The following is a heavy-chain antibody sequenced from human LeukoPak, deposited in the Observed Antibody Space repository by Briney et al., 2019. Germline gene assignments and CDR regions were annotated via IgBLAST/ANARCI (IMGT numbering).Heavy chain of an antibody. D-gene: IGHD4/OR15-4a*01. CDR1: GFTFRSHS. CDR2: INSDGITT. V-gene: IGHV3-74*01. CDR3: ARTHYGGAYGDY. Sequence: GGSLRLSCAASGFTFRSHSMNWVRQAPGKGPVWISRINSDGITTTYADSVKGRFTISRDNAKNTLYLQMNSLRAEDTAVYYCARTHYGGAYGDYWGQGTLVTVSS. J-gene: IGHJ4*02.